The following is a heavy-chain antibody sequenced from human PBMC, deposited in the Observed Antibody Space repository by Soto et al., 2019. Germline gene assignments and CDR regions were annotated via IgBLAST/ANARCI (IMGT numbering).Heavy chain of an antibody. D-gene: IGHD1-1*01. CDR2: ISAHNGNT. CDR1: GYAFTTYG. J-gene: IGHJ4*02. V-gene: IGHV1-18*01. CDR3: ARGRYGDY. Sequence: QVHLVQSGAEVKKPGASVKVSCQASGYAFTTYGITWVRQAPGQGLEWMGWISAHNGNTNYAQKLQGRVTVTRDTSPGTAHMGLRSPGSGGPARYYCARGRYGDYWGQGALVTVSS.